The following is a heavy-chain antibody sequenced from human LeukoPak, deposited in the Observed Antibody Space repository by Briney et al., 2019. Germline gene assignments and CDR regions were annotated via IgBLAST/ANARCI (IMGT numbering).Heavy chain of an antibody. J-gene: IGHJ5*02. Sequence: GGPLRLSCAASGFTFSGYNINWVRQAPGKGLEWVAFISSSGTYIYYADSVKGRFTISRDNAKNSLYLQMNSLRAEDTAVYYCARGGPGYSSGWLWFDPWGQGTLVTVSS. V-gene: IGHV3-21*01. CDR2: ISSSGTYI. D-gene: IGHD6-19*01. CDR3: ARGGPGYSSGWLWFDP. CDR1: GFTFSGYN.